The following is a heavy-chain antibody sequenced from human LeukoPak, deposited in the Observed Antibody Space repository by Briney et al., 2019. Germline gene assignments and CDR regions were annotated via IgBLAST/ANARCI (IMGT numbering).Heavy chain of an antibody. CDR1: GFTFSSYA. J-gene: IGHJ4*02. Sequence: GGSLRLSCAASGFTFSSYAMSWVRQAPGKGLEWVSTISSSGSNTYYADSVKGRFTISRDNSKNTLYPQMNSLRAEDTAVYYCAKSRTVRLYYDTMTGHPDFDYWGQGTLVTVSS. CDR3: AKSRTVRLYYDTMTGHPDFDY. D-gene: IGHD3-9*01. V-gene: IGHV3-23*01. CDR2: ISSSGSNT.